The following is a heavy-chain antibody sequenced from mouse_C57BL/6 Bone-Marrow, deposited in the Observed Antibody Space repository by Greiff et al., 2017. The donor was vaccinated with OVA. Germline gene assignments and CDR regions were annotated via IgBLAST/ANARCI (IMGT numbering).Heavy chain of an antibody. CDR3: ARDTMVTSDY. D-gene: IGHD2-2*01. Sequence: VQLQQSGAELVKPGASVKMSCKASGYTFTSYWITWVKQRPGPGLEWIGDVYPGCGSTNYNEKFKSKATLTVDTPSSTAYMQRSSLTSVDSAVYYCARDTMVTSDYWGQGTTLTDSS. J-gene: IGHJ2*01. CDR2: VYPGCGST. CDR1: GYTFTSYW. V-gene: IGHV1-55*01.